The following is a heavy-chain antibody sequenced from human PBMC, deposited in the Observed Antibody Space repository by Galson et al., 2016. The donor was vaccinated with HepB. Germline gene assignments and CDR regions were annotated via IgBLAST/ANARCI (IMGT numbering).Heavy chain of an antibody. J-gene: IGHJ4*02. CDR2: IHHSGNA. Sequence: SETLSLTCSVSGGSISSNIWWSWVRQPPGKGLEWIGEIHHSGNANYNPSLKSRVTMSVDNSKNQFSLKLNSVTAADTAVYYCANRVPPNDDWGQGTLVTVSS. D-gene: IGHD3-10*01. V-gene: IGHV4-4*02. CDR1: GGSISSNIW. CDR3: ANRVPPNDD.